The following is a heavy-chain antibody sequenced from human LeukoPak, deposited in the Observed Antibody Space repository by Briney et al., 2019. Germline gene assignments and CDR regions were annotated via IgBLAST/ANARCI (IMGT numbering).Heavy chain of an antibody. V-gene: IGHV3-23*01. Sequence: PGGSLRLSCAASGFTFSSYWMSWVRQAPGKGLEWVSAISGSGGSTYYADSVKGRFTISRDNSKNTLYLQMNSLRAEDTAVYYCAKESAWGTMLGDAFDIWGQGTMVTVSS. CDR1: GFTFSSYW. J-gene: IGHJ3*02. D-gene: IGHD3-3*01. CDR3: AKESAWGTMLGDAFDI. CDR2: ISGSGGST.